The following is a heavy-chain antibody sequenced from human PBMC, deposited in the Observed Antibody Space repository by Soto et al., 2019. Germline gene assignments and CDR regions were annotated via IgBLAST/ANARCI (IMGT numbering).Heavy chain of an antibody. CDR3: ARAPPPPTCFAFDI. CDR2: INAGNGNT. CDR1: GYTFTSYA. V-gene: IGHV1-3*01. Sequence: QVQLVQSGAEVKKPGASVKVSCKASGYTFTSYAMHWVRQAPGQRLEWMGWINAGNGNTKYSQKLQGRVTITRDTSANTAYMEMSSLRSEDTAVYYCARAPPPPTCFAFDIWGQGTMVTVSS. J-gene: IGHJ3*02. D-gene: IGHD2-15*01.